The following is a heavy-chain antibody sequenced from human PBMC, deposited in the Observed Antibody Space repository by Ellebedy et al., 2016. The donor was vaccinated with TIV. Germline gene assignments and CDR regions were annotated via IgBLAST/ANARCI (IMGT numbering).Heavy chain of an antibody. D-gene: IGHD1-26*01. CDR1: GFTFNSFA. CDR3: AKDRIVGARKFDD. J-gene: IGHJ4*02. V-gene: IGHV3-23*01. Sequence: PGGSLRLSCVASGFTFNSFAMSRVRQAPGKGLEWVSTISNSGESTNNADSGKGRFTISRDNSKNTLYLQMNGLRAEDTAVYYCAKDRIVGARKFDDWGQGTLVTVSS. CDR2: ISNSGEST.